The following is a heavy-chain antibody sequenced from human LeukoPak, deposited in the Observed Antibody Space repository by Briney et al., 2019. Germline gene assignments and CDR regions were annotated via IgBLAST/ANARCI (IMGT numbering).Heavy chain of an antibody. J-gene: IGHJ4*02. Sequence: GGSLRLSCADSGFTVSSNYMRWVRQAPGKGLEWVSVIYSGGITYSADSVKGRFTISRDNSKNTLYLQMNSLRADDTAVYYCAKGGFNYFDYWGQGTLVTVSS. CDR2: IYSGGIT. CDR3: AKGGFNYFDY. V-gene: IGHV3-53*01. CDR1: GFTVSSNY. D-gene: IGHD3-16*01.